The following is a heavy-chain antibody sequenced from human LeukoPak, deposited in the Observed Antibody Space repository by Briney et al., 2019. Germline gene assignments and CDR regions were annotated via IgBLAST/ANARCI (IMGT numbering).Heavy chain of an antibody. CDR1: GDSISPYY. Sequence: SETLSLTCTVSGDSISPYYWNWIRQPAGQGLEWIGRIFTSGTTNYNPSLKSPVTVSADTSKNQLSLKLSSVTAADTAVYYCARGSPYSSSWFDFWGQGTLVTVSS. CDR2: IFTSGTT. CDR3: ARGSPYSSSWFDF. J-gene: IGHJ4*02. V-gene: IGHV4-4*07. D-gene: IGHD6-13*01.